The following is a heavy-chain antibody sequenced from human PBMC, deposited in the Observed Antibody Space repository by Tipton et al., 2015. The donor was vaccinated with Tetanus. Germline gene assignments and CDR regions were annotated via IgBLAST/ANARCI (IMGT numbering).Heavy chain of an antibody. J-gene: IGHJ4*02. CDR2: IFFDGTNK. CDR1: GFTFSDYA. Sequence: SLRLSCAASGFTFSDYAMYWVRQAPGKGLEWVSFIFFDGTNKYYADSVKGRFTISRDNAKNSLYLQMNSLRGEDTAVYYCVRDFAEFDYWGQGTLVTVSS. CDR3: VRDFAEFDY. V-gene: IGHV3-30-3*01.